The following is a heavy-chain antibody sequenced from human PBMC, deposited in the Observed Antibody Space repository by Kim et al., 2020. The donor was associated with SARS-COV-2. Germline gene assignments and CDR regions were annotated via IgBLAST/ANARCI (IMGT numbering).Heavy chain of an antibody. J-gene: IGHJ5*02. V-gene: IGHV4-39*01. Sequence: SETLSLTCTVSGGSISSSSYYWGWIRQPPGKGLEWIGSIYYSGSTYYNPSLKSRVTISVDTSKNQFSLKLSSVTAADTAVYYCARQTREFLGVTAIRYNWFDPWGQGTLVTVSS. D-gene: IGHD2-21*02. CDR1: GGSISSSSYY. CDR3: ARQTREFLGVTAIRYNWFDP. CDR2: IYYSGST.